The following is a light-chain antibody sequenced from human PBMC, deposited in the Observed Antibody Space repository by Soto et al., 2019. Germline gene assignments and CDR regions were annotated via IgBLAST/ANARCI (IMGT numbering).Light chain of an antibody. CDR2: DAS. CDR1: QSISGW. J-gene: IGKJ1*01. CDR3: QQYKTYFPWT. Sequence: DIQMTQSPSTLSASVGDRVTITCRASQSISGWLAWYQQKPGKAPKLLIYDASNLESGVPSRFSGSGSGTEFTLTISSLQPDDFATYYCQQYKTYFPWTFGQGTKVETK. V-gene: IGKV1-5*01.